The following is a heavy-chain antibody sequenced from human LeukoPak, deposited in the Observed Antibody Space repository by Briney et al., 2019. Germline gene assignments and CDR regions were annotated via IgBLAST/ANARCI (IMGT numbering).Heavy chain of an antibody. CDR1: GGSISGGRYY. D-gene: IGHD3-9*01. V-gene: IGHV4-39*07. J-gene: IGHJ4*02. Sequence: KPSETLSLTCTVSGGSISGGRYYLAWIRQPPGKGLEWIASISYNGIPYYNPSLKSRVTISVDTSKNQFSLKLSPVTAADTAVYYCARHVTPFDSLDPFDYWGQGTLVTVSS. CDR3: ARHVTPFDSLDPFDY. CDR2: ISYNGIP.